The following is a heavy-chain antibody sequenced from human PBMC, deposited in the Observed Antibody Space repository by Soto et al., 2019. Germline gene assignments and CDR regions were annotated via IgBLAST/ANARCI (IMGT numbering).Heavy chain of an antibody. CDR3: VRDVSSGYRGWWDP. V-gene: IGHV1-18*01. Sequence: GASVKVSCKASGYTFTSYGISWVRQAPGQGLEWMGLLIPYNGDRIYAQKFQGRVILTTDTATNTAYMELGSLRSDDTAVYYCVRDVSSGYRGWWDPWGQGTLVTVSS. J-gene: IGHJ5*02. CDR2: LIPYNGDR. D-gene: IGHD5-12*01. CDR1: GYTFTSYG.